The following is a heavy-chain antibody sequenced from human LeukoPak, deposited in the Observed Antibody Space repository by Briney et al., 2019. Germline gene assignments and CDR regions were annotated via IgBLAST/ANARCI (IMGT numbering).Heavy chain of an antibody. V-gene: IGHV3-30*18. D-gene: IGHD5-18*01. CDR2: ISYDGSNK. J-gene: IGHJ4*02. CDR3: AKNSYGLYYFDY. CDR1: GFILNDYG. Sequence: PGGSLRLSCAASGFILNDYGMHWVRQAPGKGLEWVAVISYDGSNKYYADSVKGRFTISRDNSKNTLYLQMNSLRAEDTAVYYCAKNSYGLYYFDYWGQGTLVTVSS.